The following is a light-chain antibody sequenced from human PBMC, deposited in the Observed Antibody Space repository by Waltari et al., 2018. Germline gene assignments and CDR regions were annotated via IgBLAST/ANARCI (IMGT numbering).Light chain of an antibody. CDR1: QGISIW. V-gene: IGKV1D-12*01. J-gene: IGKJ4*01. CDR2: AAS. Sequence: DIQMTQSPSSVSASVGDTVTITCRASQGISIWLAWYQQKTGRTPDLLIYAASSLQSGVPSRFSGSGSGTDFTLTITRLQPEDFATYYCQQANSFPFTFGGGTKVEI. CDR3: QQANSFPFT.